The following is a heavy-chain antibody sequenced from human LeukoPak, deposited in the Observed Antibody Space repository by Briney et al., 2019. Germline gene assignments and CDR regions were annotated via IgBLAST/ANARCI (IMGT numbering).Heavy chain of an antibody. V-gene: IGHV3-73*01. D-gene: IGHD2-2*01. CDR3: TTTTDIVVVPAADDAFDI. CDR2: IRSKANSYAT. J-gene: IGHJ3*02. Sequence: GGSLRLSCAASGFTFSGSAMHWVRQASGKGLEWVGRIRSKANSYATAYAASVKGRFTISRDDSKNTAYLQMNSLKTEDTAVYYCTTTTDIVVVPAADDAFDIWGQGTMVTVSS. CDR1: GFTFSGSA.